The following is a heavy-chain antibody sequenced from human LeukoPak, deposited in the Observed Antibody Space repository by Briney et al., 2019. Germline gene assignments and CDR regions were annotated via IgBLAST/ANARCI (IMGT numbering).Heavy chain of an antibody. CDR2: ISSNGGST. Sequence: AGGSLRLSCAACGFTFSSYAMHWVRQAPGKGLEYVSAISSNGGSTYYANSVKGRFTISRDNSKNTLYLQMGSLRAEDMAVYYCARGAASYDYWGQGTLVTVSS. J-gene: IGHJ4*02. CDR3: ARGAASYDY. CDR1: GFTFSSYA. V-gene: IGHV3-64*01.